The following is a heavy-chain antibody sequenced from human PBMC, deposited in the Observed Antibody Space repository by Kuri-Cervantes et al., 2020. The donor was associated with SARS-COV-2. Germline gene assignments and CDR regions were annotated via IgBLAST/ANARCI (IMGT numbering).Heavy chain of an antibody. D-gene: IGHD2-2*02. CDR3: ARTKTELGYCSSTSCYRVFDP. Sequence: ASVKVSCKASGYTFTSYAMHWVRQAPGQRLEWMGWINAGNGNTKYSQKFQDRVTITRDTSASTAYMELSSLRSEDTAVYYCARTKTELGYCSSTSCYRVFDPWGQGTLVTVSS. J-gene: IGHJ5*02. CDR2: INAGNGNT. CDR1: GYTFTSYA. V-gene: IGHV1-3*01.